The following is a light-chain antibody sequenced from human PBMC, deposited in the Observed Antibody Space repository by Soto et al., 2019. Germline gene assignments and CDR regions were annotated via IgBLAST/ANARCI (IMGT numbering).Light chain of an antibody. V-gene: IGKV1-39*01. CDR1: QSISSY. CDR3: PKSYRPLP. Sequence: DIQMTQSPSSLSASVGDRVTFTCRASQSISSYLNWYQQKPGKAPKLLIYAASSLQSGVPSRFSGIGSGTAFALPISSLQPEDFVTYSSPKSYRPLPFGGGTKVEIK. CDR2: AAS. J-gene: IGKJ4*01.